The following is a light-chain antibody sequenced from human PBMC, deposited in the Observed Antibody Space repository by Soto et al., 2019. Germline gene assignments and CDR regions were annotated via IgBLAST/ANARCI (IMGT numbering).Light chain of an antibody. V-gene: IGLV1-40*01. CDR1: SSKIGAGYD. CDR2: HNS. Sequence: QSVLTQPPSVSGAPGQRVTISCTGRSSKIGAGYDVHWYHQLPGTAPKLLISHNSNRPSGLPDRFSGSKSGTSASPAITGLQAEDEAYYYCQSYDSSLSGSRGFATGTKLTFL. J-gene: IGLJ1*01. CDR3: QSYDSSLSGSRG.